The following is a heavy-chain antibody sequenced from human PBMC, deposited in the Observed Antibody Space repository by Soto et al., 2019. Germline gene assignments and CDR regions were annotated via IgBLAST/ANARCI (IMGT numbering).Heavy chain of an antibody. CDR3: TRDTRQTYYDFWSGYYTLHYYYGMDV. J-gene: IGHJ6*02. CDR2: IRSKAYGGTT. V-gene: IGHV3-49*01. CDR1: GFTVGDYA. D-gene: IGHD3-3*01. Sequence: GGSLRLSCTASGFTVGDYAMSWFRQAPGKGLEWVGFIRSKAYGGTTEYAASVKGRLTISRDGSKSIAYLQMNSLKTEDTAVYYCTRDTRQTYYDFWSGYYTLHYYYGMDVWGQGTTVTVSS.